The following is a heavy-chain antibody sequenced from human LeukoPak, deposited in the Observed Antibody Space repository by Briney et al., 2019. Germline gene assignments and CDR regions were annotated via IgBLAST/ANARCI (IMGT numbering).Heavy chain of an antibody. CDR3: ARDTGIAVADSCLGY. Sequence: GGSLRLSCAASGFTFSSYSMNWVRQAPGKGLEWVSSISSSSSHIYYADSVKGRFTISRDNAKNSLYLQMNSLRAEDTAVYYCARDTGIAVADSCLGYWGQGTLVTVSS. V-gene: IGHV3-21*01. CDR1: GFTFSSYS. D-gene: IGHD6-19*01. J-gene: IGHJ4*02. CDR2: ISSSSSHI.